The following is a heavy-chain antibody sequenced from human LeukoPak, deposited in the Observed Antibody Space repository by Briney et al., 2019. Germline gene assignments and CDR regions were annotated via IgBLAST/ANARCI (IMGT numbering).Heavy chain of an antibody. CDR3: ARTSIAARPRYYYYMDV. CDR1: GGSFSGYY. J-gene: IGHJ6*03. V-gene: IGHV4-34*01. CDR2: INHSGST. D-gene: IGHD6-6*01. Sequence: SETLSLTCAVYGGSFSGYYWSWIRQPPGKGLEWIGEINHSGSTNYNPSLKSRVTISVDTSKNQFSLKLSSVTAADTAVYYCARTSIAARPRYYYYMDVWGKGITVTVSS.